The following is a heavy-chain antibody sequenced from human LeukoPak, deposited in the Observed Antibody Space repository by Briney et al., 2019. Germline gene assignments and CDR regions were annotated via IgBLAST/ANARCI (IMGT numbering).Heavy chain of an antibody. V-gene: IGHV3-23*01. Sequence: GGSLRLSCAASGFTVSSYGMTWVRLAPGKGLEWVSAFSATDGSAQYAESVKGRFTISRDNSKNTLYLQMNSLRAEDTAVYYCANDRFSYCGGDCYSLGIWGQGTMVTVSS. CDR1: GFTVSSYG. CDR3: ANDRFSYCGGDCYSLGI. D-gene: IGHD2-21*02. J-gene: IGHJ3*02. CDR2: FSATDGSA.